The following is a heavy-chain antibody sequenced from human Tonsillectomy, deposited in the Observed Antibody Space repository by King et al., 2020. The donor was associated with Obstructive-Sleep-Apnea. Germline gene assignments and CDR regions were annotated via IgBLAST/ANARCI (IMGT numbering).Heavy chain of an antibody. V-gene: IGHV3-48*04. CDR1: GFTFSSYS. CDR2: ISSSSSTI. D-gene: IGHD5-12*01. Sequence: VQLVESGGGLVQPGGSLRLSCAAPGFTFSSYSMNWVRQAPGKGLEWVSYISSSSSTIYYADSVKGRFTISRDNAKNSLYLQMNSLRAEDTAVYYCARASGYSGYDSVYWGQGTLVTVSS. CDR3: ARASGYSGYDSVY. J-gene: IGHJ4*02.